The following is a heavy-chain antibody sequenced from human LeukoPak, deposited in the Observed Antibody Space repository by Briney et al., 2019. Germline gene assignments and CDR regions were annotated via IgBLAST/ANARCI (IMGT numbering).Heavy chain of an antibody. V-gene: IGHV3-11*06. D-gene: IGHD3-16*01. Sequence: GGSLRLSSAASGFTFSDYYMSWLRQAPGKGLXXXSYISSSSSYTNYADSVKGRFTISRDNAKNSLYLQMNSLRAEDTAVYYCARDGVSGAFDIWGQGTMVTVSS. CDR2: ISSSSSYT. CDR3: ARDGVSGAFDI. J-gene: IGHJ3*02. CDR1: GFTFSDYY.